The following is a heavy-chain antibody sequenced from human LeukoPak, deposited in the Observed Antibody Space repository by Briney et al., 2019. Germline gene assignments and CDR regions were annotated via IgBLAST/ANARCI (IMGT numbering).Heavy chain of an antibody. D-gene: IGHD3-22*01. CDR2: IYYSGST. V-gene: IGHV4-39*01. CDR1: GGSISSSSYY. Sequence: SETLSLTCTVSGGSISSSSYYWGWIRQPPGKGLEWIGTIYYSGSTYYNPSLTSRVTISVDTSKSQFSLKLSSVTAADTAVYYCARADSSGYYSTYNWFDPWGQGILVTVSS. CDR3: ARADSSGYYSTYNWFDP. J-gene: IGHJ5*02.